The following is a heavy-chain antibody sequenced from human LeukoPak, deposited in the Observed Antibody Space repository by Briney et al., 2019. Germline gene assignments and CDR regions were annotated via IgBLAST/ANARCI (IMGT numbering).Heavy chain of an antibody. CDR3: ARVLYCSGGSCYDQYFQH. V-gene: IGHV3-66*01. CDR2: IYSGGST. CDR1: GFTVSSNY. J-gene: IGHJ1*01. Sequence: PGGSLRLSCAASGFTVSSNYMSWVRQAPGKRLEWVSVIYSGGSTYYADSVKGRFTISRDNSKNTLYLQMNSLRAEDTAVYYCARVLYCSGGSCYDQYFQHWGQGTLVTVSS. D-gene: IGHD2-15*01.